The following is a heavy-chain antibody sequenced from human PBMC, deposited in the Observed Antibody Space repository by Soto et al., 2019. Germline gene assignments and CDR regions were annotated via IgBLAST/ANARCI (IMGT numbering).Heavy chain of an antibody. D-gene: IGHD6-13*01. V-gene: IGHV1-3*04. CDR2: INTAKENT. J-gene: IGHJ4*02. Sequence: QVLLVQSGAEVKKPGASVKVSCKASGYTFTSYAIHWVRQAPGQRLEWMGWINTAKENTKYSQKFQGRVTITRDTSAIIVYMELSSLRSQDTAVYYCARGNSWSYFDYWGQVTLVTVSS. CDR3: ARGNSWSYFDY. CDR1: GYTFTSYA.